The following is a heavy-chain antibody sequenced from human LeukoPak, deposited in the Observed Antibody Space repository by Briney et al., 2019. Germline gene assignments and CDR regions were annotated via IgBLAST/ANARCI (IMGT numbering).Heavy chain of an antibody. CDR3: ARDGPCSGGSCYPGEALYYYGMDV. CDR1: GYTFSNYA. Sequence: ASVKVSCKASGYTFSNYAVHWVRQAPGQGLEWMGWISAYNGNTNYAQKLQGRVTMTTGTSTSTAYMELRSLRSDDTAVYYCARDGPCSGGSCYPGEALYYYGMDVWGQGTTVTVSS. D-gene: IGHD2-15*01. J-gene: IGHJ6*02. CDR2: ISAYNGNT. V-gene: IGHV1-18*01.